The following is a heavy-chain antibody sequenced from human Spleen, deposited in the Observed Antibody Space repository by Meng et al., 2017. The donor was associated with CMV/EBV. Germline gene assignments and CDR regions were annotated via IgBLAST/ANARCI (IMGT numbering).Heavy chain of an antibody. V-gene: IGHV2-70D*14. CDR2: IDWDDDK. J-gene: IGHJ4*02. CDR1: GFSFSTGGIR. CDR3: ARDITGTRFDY. D-gene: IGHD1-7*01. Sequence: SGPTLVKPTQPPILTCDFSGFSFSTGGIRVSWLRLSPGKALEWLARIDWDDDKFYSTSLKSRLTISKDTSKNQVVLTMTNMDPVDTATYFCARDITGTRFDYWGQGTLVTVSS.